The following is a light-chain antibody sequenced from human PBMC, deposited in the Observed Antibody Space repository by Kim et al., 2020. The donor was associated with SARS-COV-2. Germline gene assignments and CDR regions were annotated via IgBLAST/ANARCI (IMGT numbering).Light chain of an antibody. Sequence: EIVLTQSPGTLSLSPGERATLSCRASQSVSSSYLAWYQQKPGQAPRLLIYGASNRATGIPDRFSGSGSGTDFTLTIRRLEPEDFAVYYCQQYDSSPNTFGQGTKLEI. CDR3: QQYDSSPNT. V-gene: IGKV3-20*01. CDR2: GAS. J-gene: IGKJ2*01. CDR1: QSVSSSY.